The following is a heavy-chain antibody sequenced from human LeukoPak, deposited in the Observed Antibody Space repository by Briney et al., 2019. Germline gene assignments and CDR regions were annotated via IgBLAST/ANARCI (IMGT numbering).Heavy chain of an antibody. Sequence: MPSETLSLTCTVSGGSISSTSFYWGWVRQPPGKGLEWIGSVFFSGSTYYNPSLKSRVTISVDTSKNQFSLKLSSVTAADTAVYYCADVGTRLGAFDIWGQGTMVTVSS. CDR2: VFFSGST. D-gene: IGHD2-8*01. J-gene: IGHJ3*02. CDR3: ADVGTRLGAFDI. V-gene: IGHV4-39*07. CDR1: GGSISSTSFY.